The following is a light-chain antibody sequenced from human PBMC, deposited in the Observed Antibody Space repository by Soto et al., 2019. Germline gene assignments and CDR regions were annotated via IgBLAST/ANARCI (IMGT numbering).Light chain of an antibody. CDR2: KVS. Sequence: DVVMTQSPISLSVTLGQPASISCRSSESPVISDDKTLLNWFQQRPGQPPRRLIYKVSVRDSGVPDRFSGSGSGTEFTLKISRVEAEDVGVYYCMQGARWPYTFGQGTKLEI. CDR3: MQGARWPYT. CDR1: ESPVISDDKTL. V-gene: IGKV2-30*01. J-gene: IGKJ2*01.